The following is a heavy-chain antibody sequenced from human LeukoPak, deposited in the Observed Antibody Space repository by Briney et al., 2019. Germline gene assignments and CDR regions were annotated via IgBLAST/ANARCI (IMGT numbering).Heavy chain of an antibody. V-gene: IGHV5-51*01. D-gene: IGHD2-15*01. Sequence: GESLQISCKTSGYRFSTYWIGWVRQMPGKGLEWMGIIYPDDSDTRYSPPFQGQVTISADKSISTAYLQWSSLKASDTAMYYCARHRADAGYCSAGICYSLEYWGQGTLVTVSS. CDR3: ARHRADAGYCSAGICYSLEY. CDR1: GYRFSTYW. CDR2: IYPDDSDT. J-gene: IGHJ4*02.